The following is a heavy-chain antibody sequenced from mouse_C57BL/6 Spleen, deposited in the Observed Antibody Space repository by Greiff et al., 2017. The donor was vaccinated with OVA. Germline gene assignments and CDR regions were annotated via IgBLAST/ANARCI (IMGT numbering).Heavy chain of an antibody. CDR3: APYDYGRDFDY. CDR1: GYTFTSYG. V-gene: IGHV1-81*01. Sequence: VKLMESGAELVRPGASVKLSCKASGYTFTSYGISWVKQRTGQGLEWIGEIYTRSGNNYYNEKFKGKTTLTADKSSSTTYMQLRSLTSEDSAVYFCAPYDYGRDFDYWGQGTTLTVSS. J-gene: IGHJ2*01. CDR2: IYTRSGNN. D-gene: IGHD2-4*01.